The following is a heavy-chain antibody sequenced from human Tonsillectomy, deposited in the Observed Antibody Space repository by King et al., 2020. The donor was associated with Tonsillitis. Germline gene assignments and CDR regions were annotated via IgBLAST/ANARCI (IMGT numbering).Heavy chain of an antibody. CDR3: ARMAVTAFDY. CDR1: GYSISSGFY. V-gene: IGHV4-38-2*02. J-gene: IGHJ4*02. Sequence: VQLQESGPGLVKPSETLSLTCTVSGYSISSGFYWGWLRQPPGKGLEWIASIYHRGSTYYNPSLTSRVTISVDTSKNQFSLRLTSVTAADTALYFCARMAVTAFDYWGRGTLVTVSS. D-gene: IGHD2-21*02. CDR2: IYHRGST.